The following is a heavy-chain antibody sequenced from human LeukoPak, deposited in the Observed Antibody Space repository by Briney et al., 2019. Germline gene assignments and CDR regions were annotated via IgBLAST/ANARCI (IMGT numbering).Heavy chain of an antibody. CDR2: ISSSSSYI. CDR1: GFTFSSYS. Sequence: GGSLRHSCAASGFTFSSYSMNWVRQAPGKGLEWVSSISSSSSYIYYADSVKGRFTISRDNAKNSLYLQMNSLRAEGTAVYYCARGFAQSPDPAFDIWGQGTMVTVSS. V-gene: IGHV3-21*01. J-gene: IGHJ3*02. CDR3: ARGFAQSPDPAFDI. D-gene: IGHD3-10*01.